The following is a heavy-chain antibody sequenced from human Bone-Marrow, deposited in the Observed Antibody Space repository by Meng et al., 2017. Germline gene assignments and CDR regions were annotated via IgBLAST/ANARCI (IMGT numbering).Heavy chain of an antibody. CDR3: ARGGYSYGSSYCYYYGMDV. J-gene: IGHJ6*02. Sequence: GESLKISCKGSGYSFTSYWIGWVRQMPGKGLEWMGIIYPGDSDTRYSPSFQGQVTISADKSISTAYLQWSSLKASDTAMYYCARGGYSYGSSYCYYYGMDVWGQGTTVTVSS. D-gene: IGHD5-18*01. V-gene: IGHV5-51*01. CDR1: GYSFTSYW. CDR2: IYPGDSDT.